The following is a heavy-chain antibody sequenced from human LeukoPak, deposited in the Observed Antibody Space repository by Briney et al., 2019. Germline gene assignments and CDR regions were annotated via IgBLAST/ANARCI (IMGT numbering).Heavy chain of an antibody. Sequence: GGSLRLSCAASGFTFNNYYMSWVRQAPGKGLECVSCISSSSSTIYYADSVKGRFTISRDKAKNSLYLQMNALRAEDTAVYYCARSVDVDYWGQGILVTVSP. CDR1: GFTFNNYY. CDR3: ARSVDVDY. V-gene: IGHV3-48*01. D-gene: IGHD5-24*01. J-gene: IGHJ4*02. CDR2: ISSSSSTI.